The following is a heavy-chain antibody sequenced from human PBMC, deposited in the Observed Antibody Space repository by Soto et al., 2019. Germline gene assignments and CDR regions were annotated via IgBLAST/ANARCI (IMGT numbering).Heavy chain of an antibody. CDR3: ARGVGSIFGVVTLGMDV. J-gene: IGHJ6*02. D-gene: IGHD3-3*01. CDR2: IWYDGSNK. CDR1: GFTFSSYG. Sequence: QVQLVESGGGVVQPGRSLRLSCAASGFTFSSYGMHWVRQAPGKGLEWVAVIWYDGSNKYYADSVKGRFTISRDNSKNTLYLQMNSLRAEDTAVYYCARGVGSIFGVVTLGMDVWGQGTTVTVSS. V-gene: IGHV3-33*01.